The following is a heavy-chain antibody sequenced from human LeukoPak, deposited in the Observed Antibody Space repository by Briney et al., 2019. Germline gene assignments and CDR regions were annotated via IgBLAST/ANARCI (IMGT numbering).Heavy chain of an antibody. J-gene: IGHJ4*02. Sequence: PGESLKISCKGSGYSFTSYWIGWVRQMPGKGLEWMGIIYPGDSDTRYSPSFQGQVTISADKSISTAYLQWSSLKASDTAMYYCASQKYYDFWSGYYTPPFLPDYWGQGTLVTVSS. CDR1: GYSFTSYW. CDR2: IYPGDSDT. CDR3: ASQKYYDFWSGYYTPPFLPDY. D-gene: IGHD3-3*01. V-gene: IGHV5-51*01.